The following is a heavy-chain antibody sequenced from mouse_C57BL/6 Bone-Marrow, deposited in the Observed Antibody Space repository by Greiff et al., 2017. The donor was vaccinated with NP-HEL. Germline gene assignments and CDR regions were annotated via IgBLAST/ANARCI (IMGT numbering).Heavy chain of an antibody. CDR3: ARQGGLLLLSFAY. V-gene: IGHV5-6*01. J-gene: IGHJ3*01. CDR1: GFTFSSYG. D-gene: IGHD1-1*01. Sequence: EVNLVESGGDLVKPGGSLKLSCAASGFTFSSYGMSWVRQTPDKRLEWVATISSGGSYTYYPDSVKGRFTISRDNAKNTLYLQMSSLKSEDTAMYYWARQGGLLLLSFAYWGQGTLVTVSA. CDR2: ISSGGSYT.